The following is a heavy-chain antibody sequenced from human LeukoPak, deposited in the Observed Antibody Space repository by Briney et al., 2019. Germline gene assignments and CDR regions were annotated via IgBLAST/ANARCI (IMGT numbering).Heavy chain of an antibody. J-gene: IGHJ4*02. CDR3: VRGPTVTTHFDY. CDR2: INHSGST. D-gene: IGHD4-17*01. Sequence: KPSETLSLTCAVYGGSFSGYYWSWIRQPPGKGLEWIGEINHSGSTNYNPSLKSRVTISVDTSKNQFSLKLSSVTAADTAVYYCVRGPTVTTHFDYWGQGTLVTVSS. CDR1: GGSFSGYY. V-gene: IGHV4-34*01.